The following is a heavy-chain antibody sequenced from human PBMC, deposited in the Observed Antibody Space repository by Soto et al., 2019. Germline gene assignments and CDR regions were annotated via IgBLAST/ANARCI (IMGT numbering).Heavy chain of an antibody. V-gene: IGHV3-23*01. D-gene: IGHD3-10*01. CDR2: ISGSGGST. CDR3: AKEVGSLLLFGGLQGCMDV. J-gene: IGHJ6*02. CDR1: GFTFSSYA. Sequence: GGSLRLSCAASGFTFSSYAMSWVRQAPGKGLEWVSAISGSGGSTYYADSVKGRFTISRDNSKNTLYLQMNSLRAEDTAVYYCAKEVGSLLLFGGLQGCMDVRGQRTTVTVS.